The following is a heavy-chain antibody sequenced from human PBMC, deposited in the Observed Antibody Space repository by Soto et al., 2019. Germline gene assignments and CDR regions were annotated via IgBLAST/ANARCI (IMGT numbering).Heavy chain of an antibody. J-gene: IGHJ5*02. V-gene: IGHV4-39*01. CDR3: ASSLRYFDWLLSFYWFDP. CDR1: GGSISSSSYY. CDR2: IYYSGST. D-gene: IGHD3-9*01. Sequence: PSETLSLTCTVSGGSISSSSYYWGWIRXPPGKGLEWIGSIYYSGSTYYNPSLKSRVTISVDTSKNQFSLQLSSVTAADTAVYYCASSLRYFDWLLSFYWFDPWGQGTLVTVSS.